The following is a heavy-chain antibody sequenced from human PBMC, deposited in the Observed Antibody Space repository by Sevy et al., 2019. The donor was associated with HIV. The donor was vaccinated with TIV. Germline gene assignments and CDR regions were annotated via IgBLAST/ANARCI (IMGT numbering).Heavy chain of an antibody. CDR1: GFSFSTYW. D-gene: IGHD6-19*01. CDR2: IKEDGSEK. Sequence: GGSLRLSCAASGFSFSTYWMSWVRQAPGKGLEWVANIKEDGSEKYHVDSVKGLFTISRDNAEKSLYLQMNSLRAEDTALYYCAREKPSAAVAADYWGQGTLVTVSS. V-gene: IGHV3-7*01. CDR3: AREKPSAAVAADY. J-gene: IGHJ4*02.